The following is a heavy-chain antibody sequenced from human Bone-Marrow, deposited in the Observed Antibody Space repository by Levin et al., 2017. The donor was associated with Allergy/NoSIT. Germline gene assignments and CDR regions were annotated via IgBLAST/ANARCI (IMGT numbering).Heavy chain of an antibody. J-gene: IGHJ6*02. CDR1: GFNFTNAW. D-gene: IGHD2-15*01. V-gene: IGHV3-15*01. CDR3: STEGGHCSGGSCYLLPFYYGMDV. CDR2: IKSRNDGGTT. Sequence: GESLKISCAASGFNFTNAWMSWVRQAPGKGLEWVGRIKSRNDGGTTDYSAPVKGRFIISKDVSKNTLYLQMNSLKTQDTAVYYCSTEGGHCSGGSCYLLPFYYGMDVWGQGTTVTVSS.